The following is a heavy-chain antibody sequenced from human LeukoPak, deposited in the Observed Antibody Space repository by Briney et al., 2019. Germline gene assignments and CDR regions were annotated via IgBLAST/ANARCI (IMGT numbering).Heavy chain of an antibody. CDR2: ISYAGTNK. CDR1: GFTFSSYV. J-gene: IGHJ4*02. Sequence: GGSLRLSCAASGFTFSSYVMHWVRQSPGKGLEWVAVISYAGTNKYYADSVKGRFTISRDNPKNTLYLQMNSLKAEDTAVYYCARGFSFPLDYWGQGTLVTVSS. D-gene: IGHD3-3*02. V-gene: IGHV3-30*04. CDR3: ARGFSFPLDY.